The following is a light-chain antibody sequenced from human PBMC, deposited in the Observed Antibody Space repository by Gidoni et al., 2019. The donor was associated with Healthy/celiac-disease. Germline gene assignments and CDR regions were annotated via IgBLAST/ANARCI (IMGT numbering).Light chain of an antibody. J-gene: IGKJ1*01. Sequence: DIQMTQSPSSLSASVGDRVTITCRASQSISSYLNWYQQKPGKAPKLLIYAASSLQSGVPSRFRGSRSGTDFALIISSLQPEDFATYHCQQSYSTPRTFGQGTKVEIK. CDR3: QQSYSTPRT. CDR1: QSISSY. CDR2: AAS. V-gene: IGKV1-39*01.